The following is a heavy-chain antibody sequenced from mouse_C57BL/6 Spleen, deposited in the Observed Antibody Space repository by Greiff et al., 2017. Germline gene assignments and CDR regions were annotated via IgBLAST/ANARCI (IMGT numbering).Heavy chain of an antibody. CDR3: TTGPGNY. CDR2: IDPENGDT. J-gene: IGHJ2*01. V-gene: IGHV14-4*01. CDR1: GFNIKDDY. Sequence: VQLQQSGAELVRPGASVKLSCTASGFNIKDDYMHWVKQRPEKGLEWIGWIDPENGDTEYASKFQGKATKTADTSSNTAYLQLSSLTSQDTAVYYCTTGPGNYWGQGTTRTVSS.